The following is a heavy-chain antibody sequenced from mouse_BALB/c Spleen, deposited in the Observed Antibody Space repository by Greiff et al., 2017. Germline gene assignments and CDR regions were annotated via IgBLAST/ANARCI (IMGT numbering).Heavy chain of an antibody. CDR1: GFTFSSYA. J-gene: IGHJ2*01. V-gene: IGHV5-6-5*01. Sequence: EVKLVESGGGLVKPGGSLKLSCAASGFTFSSYAMSWVRQTPEKRLEWVASISSGGSTYYPDSVKGRFTISRDNARNILSLQMSSLRSEDTAMYYCARGGGFDYWGQGTTLTVSS. CDR2: ISSGGST. CDR3: ARGGGFDY.